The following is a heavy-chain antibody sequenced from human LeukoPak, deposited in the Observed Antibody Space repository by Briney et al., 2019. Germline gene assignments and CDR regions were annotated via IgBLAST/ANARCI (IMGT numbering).Heavy chain of an antibody. CDR1: GFTFSSYS. CDR2: ISSSSYI. J-gene: IGHJ4*02. Sequence: GGSLRLSCAASGFTFSSYSMNWVRQAPGKGLEWVSSISSSSYIYYADSVKGRFTISRDNAKNSLYLQMNSLRAEDTAVYYCARDEARANYYDSSGHPPGYWGQGTLVTVSS. V-gene: IGHV3-21*01. CDR3: ARDEARANYYDSSGHPPGY. D-gene: IGHD3-22*01.